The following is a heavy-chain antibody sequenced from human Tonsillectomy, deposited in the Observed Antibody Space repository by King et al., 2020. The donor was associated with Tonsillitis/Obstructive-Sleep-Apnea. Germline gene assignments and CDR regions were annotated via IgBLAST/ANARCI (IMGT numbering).Heavy chain of an antibody. V-gene: IGHV5-51*01. Sequence: QLVQSGAEVKKPGESLKISCKGSGYIFTNYWIGWVRQMPGKGLEWMGIIYPGDSDTRYSPSFQGQVTISADKSISTAYLQWSSLKASDSAMYYCARRSNYFDSSSDFDYWGQGTQVTVSS. CDR3: ARRSNYFDSSSDFDY. CDR1: GYIFTNYW. CDR2: IYPGDSDT. D-gene: IGHD3-22*01. J-gene: IGHJ4*02.